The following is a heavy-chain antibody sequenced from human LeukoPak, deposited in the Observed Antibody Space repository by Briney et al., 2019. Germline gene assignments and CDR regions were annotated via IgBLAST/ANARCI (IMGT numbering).Heavy chain of an antibody. CDR2: ISAGGGST. CDR1: GFTFSSYA. CDR3: AKELSGGWPFDY. Sequence: TGGSLRLSCAASGFTFSSYAMTWVRQAPGKGLEWVSGISAGGGSTYYADSVKGRFTISRDNSKNTMFLQMNSLKAEDTGVYYCAKELSGGWPFDYWGQGTLVTVSS. V-gene: IGHV3-23*01. D-gene: IGHD6-19*01. J-gene: IGHJ4*02.